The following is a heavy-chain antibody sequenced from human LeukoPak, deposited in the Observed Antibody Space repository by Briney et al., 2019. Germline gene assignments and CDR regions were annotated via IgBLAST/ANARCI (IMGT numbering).Heavy chain of an antibody. CDR1: GFSFSTYG. CDR3: ARDRYYYGSGSYSRNYYYYYGMDV. V-gene: IGHV3-30*03. J-gene: IGHJ6*02. CDR2: ISYDGSNK. Sequence: GGSLRLSCAASGFSFSTYGMHWVRQAPGKGLEWVAVISYDGSNKYYADSVKGRFTISRDNSKNTLYLQMNSLRAEDTAVCYCARDRYYYGSGSYSRNYYYYYGMDVWGQGTTVTVSS. D-gene: IGHD3-10*01.